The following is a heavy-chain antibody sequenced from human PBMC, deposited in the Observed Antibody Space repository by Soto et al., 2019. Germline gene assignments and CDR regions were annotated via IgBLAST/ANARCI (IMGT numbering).Heavy chain of an antibody. Sequence: QVQLVQSGAEVKKPGSSVKVSCKASGGTFSSYAISWVRQAPGQGLEWMGGIIPIFGTANYAQKFQGRVTITADESTSTAYMELSSLRSEDTAVYYCARDMARRWELLRAYWYFDLWGRGTLVTVSS. CDR2: IIPIFGTA. D-gene: IGHD1-26*01. CDR3: ARDMARRWELLRAYWYFDL. J-gene: IGHJ2*01. V-gene: IGHV1-69*12. CDR1: GGTFSSYA.